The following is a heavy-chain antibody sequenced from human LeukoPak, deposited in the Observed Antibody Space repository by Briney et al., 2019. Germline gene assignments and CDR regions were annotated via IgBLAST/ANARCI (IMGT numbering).Heavy chain of an antibody. CDR1: GYTFTSYD. D-gene: IGHD3-10*01. J-gene: IGHJ4*02. V-gene: IGHV1-8*01. CDR3: ARGPSSYYYGSGSYYNPFDY. CDR2: MNPNSGNT. Sequence: ASVKVSCKASGYTFTSYDINWVRQATGQGLEWMGWMNPNSGNTGYAQKFQGRVTMTRNTSISTAYMKLSSLRSEDTAVYYCARGPSSYYYGSGSYYNPFDYWGQGTLVTVSS.